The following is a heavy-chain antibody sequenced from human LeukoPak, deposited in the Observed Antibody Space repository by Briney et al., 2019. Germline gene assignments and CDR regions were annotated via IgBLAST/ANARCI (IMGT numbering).Heavy chain of an antibody. Sequence: SQTLSLTCAISGDSVSSNSAAWNWIRQSPSRGLEWLGRTYYRSKWYNDYAVSVRSRITINPDTSKNQFSLQLNSVTPEDTAVYYCARAEYSSGWLEVDYWGQGTLVTVSS. D-gene: IGHD6-19*01. J-gene: IGHJ4*02. V-gene: IGHV6-1*01. CDR3: ARAEYSSGWLEVDY. CDR1: GDSVSSNSAA. CDR2: TYYRSKWYN.